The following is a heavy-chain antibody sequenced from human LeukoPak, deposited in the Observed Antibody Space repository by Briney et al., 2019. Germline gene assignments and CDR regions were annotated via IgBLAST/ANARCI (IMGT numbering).Heavy chain of an antibody. V-gene: IGHV1-8*01. CDR2: MNPNSGNT. Sequence: GASVKVSCKASGYTFTSYDINWVRQATGQGLEWMGWMNPNSGNTGYAQKFQGRVTMTRNTSISTAYMELSSLRSEDTAVYYCARARIYDYVWGSYRYPNSQAFDIWGQGTMVTVSS. CDR1: GYTFTSYD. CDR3: ARARIYDYVWGSYRYPNSQAFDI. J-gene: IGHJ3*02. D-gene: IGHD3-16*02.